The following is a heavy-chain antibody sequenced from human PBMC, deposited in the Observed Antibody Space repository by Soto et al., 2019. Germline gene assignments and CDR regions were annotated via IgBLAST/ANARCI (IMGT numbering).Heavy chain of an antibody. CDR3: VKYTSGWHQDY. J-gene: IGHJ4*02. D-gene: IGHD6-19*01. V-gene: IGHV3-11*03. Sequence: PGGSLRLSCAASGFTFSDYYMSWIRQAPGKGLEWVSYISSSSSYTNYADSVKGRFTISRDNAKNSLYLQMNSLRAEDTAVYYCVKYTSGWHQDYWGQGTLVTVSS. CDR2: ISSSSSYT. CDR1: GFTFSDYY.